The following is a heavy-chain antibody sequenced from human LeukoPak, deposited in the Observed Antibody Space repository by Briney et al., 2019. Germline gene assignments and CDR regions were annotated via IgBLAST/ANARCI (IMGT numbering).Heavy chain of an antibody. CDR1: GFTFSSYA. CDR3: AKGGGDKLTWYYYDSSGYPLH. D-gene: IGHD3-22*01. CDR2: ISGSGGST. J-gene: IGHJ4*02. Sequence: GGSLRLSCAASGFTFSSYAMSWVRQAPGKGLEWVSAISGSGGSTYYADSVKGRFTISRDNSKNTLYLQMNSLRAEDTAVYYCAKGGGDKLTWYYYDSSGYPLHWGQGTLVTVSS. V-gene: IGHV3-23*01.